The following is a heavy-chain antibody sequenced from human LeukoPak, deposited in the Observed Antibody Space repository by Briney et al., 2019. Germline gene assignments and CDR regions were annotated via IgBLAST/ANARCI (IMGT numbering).Heavy chain of an antibody. V-gene: IGHV4-59*08. D-gene: IGHD2-2*01. CDR3: ARLPGYCSSTSCHYYHGMDV. CDR1: GGSITSYY. J-gene: IGHJ6*02. CDR2: IYYSGST. Sequence: SETLSLTCTVSGGSITSYYWSWIRQPPGKGLEWIGYIYYSGSTNYNPSLKSRVTIPVDTSKNQFSLKLSSVTAADTAVYYCARLPGYCSSTSCHYYHGMDVWGQATTVTVSS.